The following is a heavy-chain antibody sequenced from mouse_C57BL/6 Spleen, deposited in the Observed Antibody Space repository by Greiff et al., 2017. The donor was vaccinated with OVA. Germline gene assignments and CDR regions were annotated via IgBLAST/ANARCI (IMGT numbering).Heavy chain of an antibody. J-gene: IGHJ3*01. CDR3: ARGNPLTWCAD. V-gene: IGHV1-61*01. CDR2: IYPSDSET. D-gene: IGHD1-2*01. CDR1: GYTFTSYW. Sequence: VQLQQPGAELVRPGSSVKLSCKASGYTFTSYWMDWVKQRPGQGLEWIGNIYPSDSETHYNQKFKDKATLTVDKSSSTAYMQLSSLTSEDSAVYYCARGNPLTWCADWGQGTLVTVSA.